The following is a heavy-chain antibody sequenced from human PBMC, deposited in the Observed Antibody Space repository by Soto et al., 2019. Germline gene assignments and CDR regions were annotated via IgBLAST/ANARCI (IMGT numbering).Heavy chain of an antibody. V-gene: IGHV4-34*01. CDR3: ARTSIVSGYYYYYYGMDV. D-gene: IGHD2-15*01. CDR2: INHSGST. Sequence: QVQLQQWGAGLLKPSETLSLTCAVYGGSFSGYYWSWIRQPPGKGLEWIGEINHSGSTNYNPSLKSRFTISVDTSKNQFSLKLSSVTAADTAVYYCARTSIVSGYYYYYYGMDVWGQGTTVTVSS. CDR1: GGSFSGYY. J-gene: IGHJ6*02.